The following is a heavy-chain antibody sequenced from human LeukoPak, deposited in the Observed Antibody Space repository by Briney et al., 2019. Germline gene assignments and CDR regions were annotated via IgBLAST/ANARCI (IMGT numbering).Heavy chain of an antibody. V-gene: IGHV1-69*13. Sequence: SVKVSCKASGGTFSSYAISWVRQAPGQGLEWMGGIIPIFGTANYAQKFQGRVTITADESTSTAYMELSSLRSEDTAVYYCARDVGATKVGTGGYFDYWGQGTLVTVAS. J-gene: IGHJ4*02. CDR3: ARDVGATKVGTGGYFDY. CDR2: IIPIFGTA. CDR1: GGTFSSYA. D-gene: IGHD1-26*01.